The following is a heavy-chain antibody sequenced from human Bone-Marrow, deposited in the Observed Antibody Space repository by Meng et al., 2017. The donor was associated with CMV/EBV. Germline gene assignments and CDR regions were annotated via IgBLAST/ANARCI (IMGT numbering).Heavy chain of an antibody. J-gene: IGHJ4*02. CDR3: ASHPRQRAPYDY. V-gene: IGHV1-69*02. D-gene: IGHD6-25*01. Sequence: SVKVSCKASGGTFSSYTISWVRQAPGQGLEWMGRIIPILGIANYAQKFQGRVTITADKSTSTAYMELSSLRSEDTAVYYCASHPRQRAPYDYWGQGTLVTVSS. CDR1: GGTFSSYT. CDR2: IIPILGIA.